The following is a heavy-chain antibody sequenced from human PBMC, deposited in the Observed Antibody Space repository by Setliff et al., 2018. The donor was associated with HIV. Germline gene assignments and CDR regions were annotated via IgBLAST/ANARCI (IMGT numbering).Heavy chain of an antibody. CDR3: ASPRSLLVWYDAFDI. D-gene: IGHD3-16*01. J-gene: IGHJ3*02. CDR2: IYYSGST. CDR1: GGSISSGGYY. Sequence: PSETLSLTCTVSGGSISSGGYYWSWIRQHPGKGLEWIGYIYYSGSTYYNPSLKSRLTMSVDPSKNQFSLRLNSVTAADTAVYYCASPRSLLVWYDAFDIWGQGTMVTVSS. V-gene: IGHV4-31*03.